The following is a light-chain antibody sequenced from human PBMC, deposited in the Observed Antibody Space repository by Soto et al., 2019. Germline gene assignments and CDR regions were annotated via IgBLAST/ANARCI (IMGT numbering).Light chain of an antibody. J-gene: IGLJ2*01. Sequence: QSALTQPASVSGSPGQSITISCAGTMRGVGAYNLVSWYQQHPGRAPQLIIYEVRNRPSGISCRFSGSKSGNTASLTIAGLHAEDEAYYYCSYYTSQSSLIFGGGTKLTVL. CDR3: SYYTSQSSLI. CDR2: EVR. CDR1: MRGVGAYNL. V-gene: IGLV2-14*01.